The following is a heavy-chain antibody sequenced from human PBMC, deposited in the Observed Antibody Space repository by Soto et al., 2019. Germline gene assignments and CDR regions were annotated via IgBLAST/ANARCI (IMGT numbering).Heavy chain of an antibody. Sequence: SETLSLTCAVYGGSFSGYYWSWIRQPPGKGLEWIGEINHSGSTNYNPSLKSRVTISVDTSKNQFSLKLSSVTAADTAVYYCARAPYYYGSGSYYNSYYYGMDVWGQGTTVTVSS. J-gene: IGHJ6*02. CDR2: INHSGST. CDR1: GGSFSGYY. V-gene: IGHV4-34*01. CDR3: ARAPYYYGSGSYYNSYYYGMDV. D-gene: IGHD3-10*01.